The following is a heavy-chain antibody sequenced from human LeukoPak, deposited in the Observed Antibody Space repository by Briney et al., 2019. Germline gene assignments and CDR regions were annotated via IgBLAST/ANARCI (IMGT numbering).Heavy chain of an antibody. V-gene: IGHV3-30*02. J-gene: IGHJ4*02. CDR3: ASHPATTVTTFDY. D-gene: IGHD4-17*01. Sequence: GGSLRLSCAASGFIFSTYGMYWVRQAPGKGLEWVAFIRYDGSNKYYADSVKGRFTISRDNSKNTLYLQMNSLRAEDTAVYYCASHPATTVTTFDYWGQGTLVTVSS. CDR1: GFIFSTYG. CDR2: IRYDGSNK.